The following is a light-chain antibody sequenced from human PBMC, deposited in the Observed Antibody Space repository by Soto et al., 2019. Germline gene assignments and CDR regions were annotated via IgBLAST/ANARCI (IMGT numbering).Light chain of an antibody. V-gene: IGKV2-24*01. Sequence: DIVMTQTPLSSPVTLGQPASISCRSSQSLVHSNGNTYLSWLHQRPGQTPRVLIYKISDRFSGVPDRFSGSGAGTECTLTISRVEAEDVGVYYCMQGTHFPWTFGQGTKVEIK. J-gene: IGKJ1*01. CDR3: MQGTHFPWT. CDR1: QSLVHSNGNTY. CDR2: KIS.